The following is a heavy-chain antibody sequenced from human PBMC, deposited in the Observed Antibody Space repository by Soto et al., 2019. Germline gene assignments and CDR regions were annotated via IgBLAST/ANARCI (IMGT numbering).Heavy chain of an antibody. CDR1: GYTFTSYA. Sequence: QVQLVQSGAEEKKPGASVKVSCKASGYTFTSYAMHWVRQAPGQRLEWMGWINAGNGNTKYSQKCQGRVTITRDTSASTAYMELSSLRSEETAVYYCARCLPLAAYYWGQGTLVTVSS. CDR3: ARCLPLAAYY. CDR2: INAGNGNT. J-gene: IGHJ4*02. V-gene: IGHV1-3*05.